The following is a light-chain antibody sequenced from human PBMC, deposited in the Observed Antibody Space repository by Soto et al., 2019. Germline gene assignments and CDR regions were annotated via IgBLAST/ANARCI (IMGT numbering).Light chain of an antibody. J-gene: IGKJ5*01. CDR2: AAS. CDR1: QATRSY. Sequence: DIQLTQSPSFLSASVGDRVTITCRASQATRSYLAWYQQKPGKAPKLLIYAASTLQSGVPSRFSGSGSGTEFTLTISSLQPEDFAIYYCLQLKSYPITFGQGTRLESK. V-gene: IGKV1-9*01. CDR3: LQLKSYPIT.